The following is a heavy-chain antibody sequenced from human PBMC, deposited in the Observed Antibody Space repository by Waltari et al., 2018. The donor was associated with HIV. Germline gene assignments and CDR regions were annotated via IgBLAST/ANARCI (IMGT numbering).Heavy chain of an antibody. CDR2: SWADDGNK. CDR1: GYDLTSHG. CDR3: ARGGGTWLQETHYYKGLDV. Sequence: QVHLMQSGPEMRKPGASVTISCRAAGYDLTSHGIIWLRQAPGQGLEWVGWSWADDGNKDIERRLKDRVSLSTDKSTTTAFFELRSLRIDDTATYYCARGGGTWLQETHYYKGLDVWGQGTTVIVSS. V-gene: IGHV1-18*01. J-gene: IGHJ6*02. D-gene: IGHD3-10*01.